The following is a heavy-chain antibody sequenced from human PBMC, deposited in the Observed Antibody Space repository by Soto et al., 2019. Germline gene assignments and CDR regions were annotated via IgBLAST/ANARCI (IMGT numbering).Heavy chain of an antibody. V-gene: IGHV3-23*01. CDR1: GFTFSSYA. J-gene: IGHJ4*02. CDR3: ARKEGGWIDRLDC. Sequence: GGSLRLSCAASGFTFSSYAMNWVRQAPGKGLEWVSTISGSGGSTYYADSVKGRFAISRDNSKNTLFLQMSSLRAEDTAVYYCARKEGGWIDRLDCWGQGTLVTVSS. D-gene: IGHD6-19*01. CDR2: ISGSGGST.